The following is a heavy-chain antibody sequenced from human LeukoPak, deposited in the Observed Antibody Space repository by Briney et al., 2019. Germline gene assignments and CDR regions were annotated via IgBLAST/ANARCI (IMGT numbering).Heavy chain of an antibody. CDR2: IIPILGIA. V-gene: IGHV1-69*04. J-gene: IGHJ5*02. D-gene: IGHD5-12*01. CDR1: GGTFSSYA. Sequence: ASVKVSCKASGGTFSSYAISWSRQAPGQGLEWMGRIIPILGIANYAQKFQGRVTITADKSTSTAYMELSSLRSEDTAVYYCAEQELVAPNWFDPWGQGTLVTVSS. CDR3: AEQELVAPNWFDP.